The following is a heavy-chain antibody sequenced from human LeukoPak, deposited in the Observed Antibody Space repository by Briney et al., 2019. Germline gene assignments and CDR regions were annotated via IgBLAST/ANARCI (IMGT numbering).Heavy chain of an antibody. CDR2: IYSGGST. V-gene: IGHV3-66*01. D-gene: IGHD3-10*01. CDR1: GFTFSSYW. Sequence: GGSLRLSCAASGFTFSSYWMHWVRQAPGKGLVWVSVIYSGGSTYYTDSVKGRFTISRDNSKNTLYLQMNSLRAEDTAVYYCARVITMVRGVIILAYYFDYWGQGTLVTVSS. J-gene: IGHJ4*02. CDR3: ARVITMVRGVIILAYYFDY.